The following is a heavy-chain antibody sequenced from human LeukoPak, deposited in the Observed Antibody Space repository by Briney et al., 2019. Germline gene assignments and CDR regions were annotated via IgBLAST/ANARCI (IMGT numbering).Heavy chain of an antibody. J-gene: IGHJ4*02. Sequence: WGSLRLSCAASGFAFSTFAMSWVRQAPGKGLDWVSSISGSGGSTYYADSVKGRFTISRDSSKNTLYLQMNSLRAEDTAVYYCAKGVGTNKGGYYFDYWGQGTPVTVSS. CDR1: GFAFSTFA. D-gene: IGHD1-26*01. CDR2: ISGSGGST. CDR3: AKGVGTNKGGYYFDY. V-gene: IGHV3-23*01.